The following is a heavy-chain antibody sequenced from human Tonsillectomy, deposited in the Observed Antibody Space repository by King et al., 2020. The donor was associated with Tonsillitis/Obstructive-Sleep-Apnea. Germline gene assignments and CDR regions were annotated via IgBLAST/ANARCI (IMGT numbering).Heavy chain of an antibody. J-gene: IGHJ3*02. V-gene: IGHV3-9*01. CDR3: AKINSPRAFDI. CDR2: ISWNSFYI. D-gene: IGHD5-18*01. Sequence: VQLVESGGGLVQPGRSLRLSCAASGFTFDVYAMHWVRQAPGKGLEWVSGISWNSFYIGYADSVQGRFTISRDNAKKFLYLQMNSLRGEDTAFYYCAKINSPRAFDIWGQGTMVTVSS. CDR1: GFTFDVYA.